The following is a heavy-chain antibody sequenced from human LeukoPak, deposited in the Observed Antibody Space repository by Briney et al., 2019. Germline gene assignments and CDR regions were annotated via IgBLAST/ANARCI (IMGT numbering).Heavy chain of an antibody. D-gene: IGHD3-10*01. CDR2: INTDGRST. Sequence: PGGSLRLSCAASGFTFSNYWMHWVRQAPGKGLVWVSRINTDGRSTSYADSVKDRFTISRDNAKNSLYLQMNSLRAEDTAVYYCARDAPGSGSYNYGYWGQGTLVTVSS. CDR3: ARDAPGSGSYNYGY. V-gene: IGHV3-74*01. CDR1: GFTFSNYW. J-gene: IGHJ4*02.